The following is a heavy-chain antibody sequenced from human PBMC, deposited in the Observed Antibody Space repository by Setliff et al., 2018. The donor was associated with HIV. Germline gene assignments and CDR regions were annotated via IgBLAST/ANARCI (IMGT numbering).Heavy chain of an antibody. CDR2: CGRKGVTT. CDR3: VKEHNTGWPNLDS. J-gene: IGHJ4*02. V-gene: IGHV3-43*01. D-gene: IGHD6-19*01. CDR1: GFAFDKFT. Sequence: GGSLRLSCAASGFAFDKFTTHWVRQRPGKGLEWVSLCGRKGVTTFYAKSVEGRFTISRDNRKKSLYLQINALKTEDTALYYCVKEHNTGWPNLDSWGQGTLVT.